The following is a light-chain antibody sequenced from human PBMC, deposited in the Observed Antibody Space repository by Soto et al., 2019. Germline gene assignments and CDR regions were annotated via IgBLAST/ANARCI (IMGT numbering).Light chain of an antibody. CDR2: GAS. Sequence: EIVMTQSPATTSVSPGERATLSCMASQSMGSNVAWYQQKPGQAPRLLIYGASTRAAGIPARFSGSGSGTEFTLTITSLQSEDFAVYYCQQFHNWPRTFGQGTKVDIK. V-gene: IGKV3-15*01. J-gene: IGKJ1*01. CDR1: QSMGSN. CDR3: QQFHNWPRT.